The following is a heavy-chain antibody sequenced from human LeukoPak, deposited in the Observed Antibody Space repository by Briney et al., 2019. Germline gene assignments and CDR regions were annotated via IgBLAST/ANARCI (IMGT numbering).Heavy chain of an antibody. CDR3: AKDKRFLEWLLSGYYYMDV. CDR2: ISGSGGST. D-gene: IGHD3-3*01. J-gene: IGHJ6*03. V-gene: IGHV3-23*01. CDR1: GFTFSSYA. Sequence: GGSLRLSCAASGFTFSSYAMSWVRQAPGKGLEWVSAISGSGGSTYYADSVKGRFTISRDNSKNTLYLQMNSLRAEDTAVYYCAKDKRFLEWLLSGYYYMDVWGKGTTVTVSS.